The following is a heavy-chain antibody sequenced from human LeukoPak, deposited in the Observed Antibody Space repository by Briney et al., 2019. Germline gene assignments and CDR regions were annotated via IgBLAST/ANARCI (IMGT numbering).Heavy chain of an antibody. CDR1: GFTFSSYS. CDR2: ISSSSSYI. D-gene: IGHD3-22*01. Sequence: GGSLRLSCAASGFTFSSYSRNWVRRAPGKGLEWVSSISSSSSYIYYADSVKGRFTISRDNAKNSLYLQMNSLRAEDTAVYYCASASPRRYYYDSSGYYAFDIWGQGTMVTVSS. J-gene: IGHJ3*02. V-gene: IGHV3-21*01. CDR3: ASASPRRYYYDSSGYYAFDI.